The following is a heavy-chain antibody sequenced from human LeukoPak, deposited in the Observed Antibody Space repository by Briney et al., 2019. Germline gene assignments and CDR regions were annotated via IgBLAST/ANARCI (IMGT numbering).Heavy chain of an antibody. J-gene: IGHJ4*02. Sequence: GXSLRLSCAASGFTFSSYAMSWVRQAPGKGLEWVSAISGSGGSTYYADSVKGRFTISRDNSKNTLYLQMNSLRAEDTAVYYCAKGVRFLGWFFDYWGQGTLVTVSS. CDR1: GFTFSSYA. D-gene: IGHD3-3*01. CDR3: AKGVRFLGWFFDY. CDR2: ISGSGGST. V-gene: IGHV3-23*01.